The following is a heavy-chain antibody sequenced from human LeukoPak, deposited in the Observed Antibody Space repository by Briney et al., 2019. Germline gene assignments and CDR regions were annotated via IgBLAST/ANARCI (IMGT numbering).Heavy chain of an antibody. CDR2: ISWNSGST. CDR3: AKGCGSSCYDWFDP. V-gene: IGHV3-9*01. Sequence: GGSLRLSCAASGFTFDDYAMHWVRQAPGKGLEWVSGISWNSGSTTYAGSVKGRFTISRDNAKNSLYLQMNSLSAEDTALYYCAKGCGSSCYDWFDPWGQGTLVTVSS. D-gene: IGHD6-13*01. CDR1: GFTFDDYA. J-gene: IGHJ5*02.